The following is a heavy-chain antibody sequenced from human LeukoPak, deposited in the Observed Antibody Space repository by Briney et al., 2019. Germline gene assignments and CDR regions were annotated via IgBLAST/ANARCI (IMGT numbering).Heavy chain of an antibody. Sequence: SETLSLTCTVSGDSISSYYWNWIRQPPGKGLEWIGYIYYSGSTKYNASLKNRVTISLDTSNNQFSLKLRSMTAADTAVYYCARSYSSGPFDLWGQGTLVIASS. CDR3: ARSYSSGPFDL. CDR1: GDSISSYY. J-gene: IGHJ4*02. D-gene: IGHD6-19*01. CDR2: IYYSGST. V-gene: IGHV4-59*01.